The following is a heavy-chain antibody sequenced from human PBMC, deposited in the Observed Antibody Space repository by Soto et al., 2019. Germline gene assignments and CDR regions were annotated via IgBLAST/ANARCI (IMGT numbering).Heavy chain of an antibody. D-gene: IGHD3-3*01. CDR2: SNHRGRT. J-gene: IGHJ6*03. Sequence: QVQLQQWGAGMLKPSETLSLTCAVYGGSFSDDYWAWIRQPPGKGLQWIGESNHRGRTNYSPSLKSRVTMSVDTSKNQFSLKLTSVTAADTAVFYCARRVSIFYYMDVWGKGTPVTVS. V-gene: IGHV4-34*01. CDR1: GGSFSDDY. CDR3: ARRVSIFYYMDV.